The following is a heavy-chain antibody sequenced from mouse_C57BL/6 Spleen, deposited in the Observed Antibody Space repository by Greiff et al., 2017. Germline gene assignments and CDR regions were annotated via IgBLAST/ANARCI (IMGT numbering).Heavy chain of an antibody. CDR3: AICHYGSSYWYFDV. CDR1: GYTFTSYW. CDR2: IHPADGDT. Sequence: VQLQQPGAELVKPGASVKVSCKASGYTFTSYWMHWVKQRPGQGLEWIGRIHPADGDTKYNQKFKGKATLTVDKSSSTAYMQLSSLTSEDSAVYYGAICHYGSSYWYFDVWGTGTTVTVSS. D-gene: IGHD1-1*01. J-gene: IGHJ1*03. V-gene: IGHV1-74*01.